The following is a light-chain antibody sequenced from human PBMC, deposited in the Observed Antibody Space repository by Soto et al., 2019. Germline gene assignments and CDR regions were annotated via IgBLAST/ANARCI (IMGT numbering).Light chain of an antibody. CDR2: YDD. J-gene: IGLJ3*02. Sequence: QSVLTQPPSVSAAPGQRVTISCSGSYSNTGDNSVSWYQQLPGKAPKLLIYYDDLLPSGVSDRFSGSKSGTSASLAISELQSEEEADYYCSAWDDSLNGWVFGGGTKLTVL. V-gene: IGLV1-36*01. CDR3: SAWDDSLNGWV. CDR1: YSNTGDNS.